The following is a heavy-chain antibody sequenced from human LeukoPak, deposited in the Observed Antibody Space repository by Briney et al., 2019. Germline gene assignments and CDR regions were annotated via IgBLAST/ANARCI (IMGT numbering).Heavy chain of an antibody. CDR1: GFTFSSSA. D-gene: IGHD3-10*01. Sequence: GGSLRLSCSASGFTFSSSAMYWVRQAPGKGLEYVSAFSSDGNSTFYADSVKGIFTISRDNSKNMLYLQMSSLRADDTAVYYCVKTLKYYGSGRGLFDSWGQGTLVTVSS. CDR3: VKTLKYYGSGRGLFDS. J-gene: IGHJ4*02. CDR2: FSSDGNST. V-gene: IGHV3-64D*06.